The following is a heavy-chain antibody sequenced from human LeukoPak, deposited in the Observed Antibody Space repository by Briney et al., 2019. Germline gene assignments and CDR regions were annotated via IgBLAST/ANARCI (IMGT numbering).Heavy chain of an antibody. CDR2: IYPGDSDT. V-gene: IGHV5-51*01. CDR1: GYSFTSYW. D-gene: IGHD7-27*01. Sequence: GESLKISCKGSGYSFTSYWIGWVRQMPGKGLEWMGIIYPGDSDTRYSPSFQGQVTISADKSISTAYLQWSSLKASDTAMYYYARLSQGVSGDYAFDIWGQGTMVTVSS. J-gene: IGHJ3*02. CDR3: ARLSQGVSGDYAFDI.